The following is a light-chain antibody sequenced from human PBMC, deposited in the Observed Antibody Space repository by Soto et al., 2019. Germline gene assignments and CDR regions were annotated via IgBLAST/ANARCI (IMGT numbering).Light chain of an antibody. Sequence: DIQMTQSPSTLSASVGDRVTITCRASQSISVWLAWYQQKAGKAPNLLINKASSLQSEVPSRFSGSGSGTEFTLTITSLQPDDFGVYYCQQYKSSSTFGQGTKVDIK. CDR3: QQYKSSST. CDR1: QSISVW. J-gene: IGKJ1*01. V-gene: IGKV1-5*03. CDR2: KAS.